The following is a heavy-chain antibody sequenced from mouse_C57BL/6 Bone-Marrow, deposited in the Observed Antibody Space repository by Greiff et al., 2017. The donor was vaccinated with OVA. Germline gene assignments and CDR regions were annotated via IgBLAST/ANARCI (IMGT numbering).Heavy chain of an antibody. D-gene: IGHD2-4*01. V-gene: IGHV7-3*01. CDR2: IRNKANGYTT. J-gene: IGHJ2*01. Sequence: EVQGVESGGGLVQPGGSLSLSCAASGFTFTDSYMSWVRQPPGKALEWLGFIRNKANGYTTESRASVKGRFTISRDNSQSILYLQRNARRAEDSATYYCSRYYYDYGFPYYWGQGTTLTVSS. CDR3: SRYYYDYGFPYY. CDR1: GFTFTDSY.